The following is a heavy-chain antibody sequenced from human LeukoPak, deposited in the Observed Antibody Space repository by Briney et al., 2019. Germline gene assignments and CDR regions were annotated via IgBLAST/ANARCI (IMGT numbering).Heavy chain of an antibody. V-gene: IGHV4-61*01. CDR1: GGSVSSGSYY. CDR3: ARDVRTINVLTGYYRPYYFDY. D-gene: IGHD3-9*01. Sequence: SETLSPTCTVSGGSVSSGSYYWSWIRQPPGKGLEWIGHIYHTGSTNYNPSLKSRVTKSLDTSKNQFSLKLTSVSAADTAVYYCARDVRTINVLTGYYRPYYFDYWGQGTLVTVSS. CDR2: IYHTGST. J-gene: IGHJ4*02.